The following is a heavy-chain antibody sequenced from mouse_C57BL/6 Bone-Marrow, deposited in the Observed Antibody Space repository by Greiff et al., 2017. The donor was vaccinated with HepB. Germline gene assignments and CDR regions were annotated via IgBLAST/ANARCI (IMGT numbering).Heavy chain of an antibody. Sequence: DVQLQESGAELVKPGASVKLSCTASGFNIKDYYMHWVKQRTEQGLEWIGRIDPEDGETKYAPKFQGKATITADTSSNTAYLQLSSLTSEDTAGYYCALTTVVARYWYFDVWGTGTTVTVSS. CDR2: IDPEDGET. CDR3: ALTTVVARYWYFDV. J-gene: IGHJ1*03. CDR1: GFNIKDYY. D-gene: IGHD1-1*01. V-gene: IGHV14-2*01.